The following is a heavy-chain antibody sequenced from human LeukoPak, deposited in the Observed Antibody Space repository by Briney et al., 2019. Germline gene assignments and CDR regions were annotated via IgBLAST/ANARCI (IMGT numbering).Heavy chain of an antibody. Sequence: SETLSLTCTVSGVSLSSSNSYWGWLRQPPGTGLEGVGSIYYSGNTYNNASLKSQVSISIDTSKNQFSLKLTSVTAADTAVYYCARQTGSGLFILPGGQGTLVTVSS. V-gene: IGHV4-39*01. CDR2: IYYSGNT. D-gene: IGHD3/OR15-3a*01. CDR1: GVSLSSSNSY. CDR3: ARQTGSGLFILP. J-gene: IGHJ4*02.